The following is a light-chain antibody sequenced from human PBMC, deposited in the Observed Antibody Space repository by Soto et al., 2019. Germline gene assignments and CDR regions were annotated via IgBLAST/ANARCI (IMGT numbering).Light chain of an antibody. CDR1: QSVSSN. V-gene: IGKV3-15*01. Sequence: EIVMMQSPATLSVSPGERATLSCRASQSVSSNLAWYQQKPGQAPRLLIYGASTRATGIPARFSGSGSGTDFTLTISSLEPEDFSVYYCQQRYNWPITFGQGTRLEIK. CDR3: QQRYNWPIT. J-gene: IGKJ5*01. CDR2: GAS.